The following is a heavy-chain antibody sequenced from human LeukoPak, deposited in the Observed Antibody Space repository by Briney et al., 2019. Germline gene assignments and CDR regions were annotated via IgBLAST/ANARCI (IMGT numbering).Heavy chain of an antibody. CDR3: ARTSNYDFWSGYSPGGMDV. J-gene: IGHJ6*02. Sequence: GGSLRLSCAASGFTVSSNYMSWVRQAPGKGLEWVSVIYSGGSTYYADFVKGRFTISRDNSKNTLYLQMNSLRAEDTAVYYCARTSNYDFWSGYSPGGMDVWGQGTTVTVSS. V-gene: IGHV3-53*01. CDR2: IYSGGST. CDR1: GFTVSSNY. D-gene: IGHD3-3*01.